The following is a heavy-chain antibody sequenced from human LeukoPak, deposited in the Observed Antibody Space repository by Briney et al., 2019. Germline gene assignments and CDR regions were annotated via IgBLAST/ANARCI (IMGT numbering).Heavy chain of an antibody. V-gene: IGHV1-24*01. CDR1: GYTLTELS. J-gene: IGHJ4*02. CDR2: FDPEDGET. CDR3: ATPYYDSSGYCFDY. Sequence: ASVKVFCKVSGYTLTELSMHWVRQAPGKGLEWMGGFDPEDGETIYAQKFQGRVTMTEDTSTDTAYMELSSLRSEDTAVYYCATPYYDSSGYCFDYWGQGTLVTVSS. D-gene: IGHD3-22*01.